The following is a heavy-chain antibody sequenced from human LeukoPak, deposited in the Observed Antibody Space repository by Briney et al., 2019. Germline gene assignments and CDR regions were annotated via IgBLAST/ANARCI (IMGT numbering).Heavy chain of an antibody. D-gene: IGHD2-2*01. J-gene: IGHJ4*02. CDR2: IHHGGST. CDR1: GGSISSSSYN. V-gene: IGHV4-39*01. Sequence: SETLSLTCTVSGGSISSSSYNWAWIRQPPGTGLEWIGAIHHGGSTYYNPSLKSRVTISVDTSKNQFSLKLSSVTAADTAFYYCARLPFCGTTSCSFDYWGQGTLVTVSS. CDR3: ARLPFCGTTSCSFDY.